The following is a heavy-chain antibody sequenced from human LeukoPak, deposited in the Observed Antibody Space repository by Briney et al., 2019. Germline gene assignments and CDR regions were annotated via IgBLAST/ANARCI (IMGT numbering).Heavy chain of an antibody. CDR2: INPNSGGT. V-gene: IGHV1-2*02. J-gene: IGHJ4*02. CDR1: GYPFTGYY. CDR3: ARVPGDDYYFDY. Sequence: GASVKVSCKASGYPFTGYYMHWVRQAPGQGLEWMGWINPNSGGTNYAQKFQGRVTMTRDTSISTAYMELSRLRSDDTAVYYCARVPGDDYYFDYWGQGTLVTVSS. D-gene: IGHD7-27*01.